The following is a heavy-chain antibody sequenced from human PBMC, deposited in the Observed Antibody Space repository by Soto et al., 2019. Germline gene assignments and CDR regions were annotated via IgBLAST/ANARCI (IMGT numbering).Heavy chain of an antibody. CDR2: ISAYNGNT. CDR1: GYTFTSYA. D-gene: IGHD4-17*01. J-gene: IGHJ4*02. Sequence: ASVTVACKASGYTFTSYAMHWVRQAQGKRLEWMGWISAYNGNTNYAQKLQGRVTMTKDTSTDTAYMELSSLRSEDTAVYYCATVRLTTVTHPFDYWGQGTLVTVSS. V-gene: IGHV1-3*01. CDR3: ATVRLTTVTHPFDY.